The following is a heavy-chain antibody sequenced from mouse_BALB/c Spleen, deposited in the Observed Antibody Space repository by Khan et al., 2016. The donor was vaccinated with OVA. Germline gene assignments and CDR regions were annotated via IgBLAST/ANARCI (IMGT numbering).Heavy chain of an antibody. CDR2: IYPSDSYT. CDR1: GYTFTNHW. V-gene: IGHV1-69*02. J-gene: IGHJ2*01. CDR3: TGGDPGSFDY. Sequence: QVQLQQPGAELVRPGASVKLSCQASGYTFTNHWVNWVKQRPGQGLEWIGNIYPSDSYTNYIHHFKDKATLTVDKSSSAAYMQLSSPTSEDSAVYYCTGGDPGSFDYWGQGTTLTVSS. D-gene: IGHD2-13*01.